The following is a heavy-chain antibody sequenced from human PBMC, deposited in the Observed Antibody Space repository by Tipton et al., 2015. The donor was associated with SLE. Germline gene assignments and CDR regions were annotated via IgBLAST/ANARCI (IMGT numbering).Heavy chain of an antibody. CDR2: ISSSSSYI. D-gene: IGHD1-26*01. Sequence: SLRLSCAASGFTFSSYSMNWVRQAPGKGLEWVSSISSSSSYIYYADSVKGRFTISRDNSKDTLYLQMNSLTADDTAVYYCAKDRDGGIWLHAFDVWGQGTMVTVSS. CDR3: AKDRDGGIWLHAFDV. J-gene: IGHJ3*01. CDR1: GFTFSSYS. V-gene: IGHV3-21*04.